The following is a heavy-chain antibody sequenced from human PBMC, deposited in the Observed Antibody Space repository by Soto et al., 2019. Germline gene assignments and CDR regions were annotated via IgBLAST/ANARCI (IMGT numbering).Heavy chain of an antibody. CDR3: AGPHDRAGLGT. CDR1: ENTFSTYL. J-gene: IGHJ5*02. Sequence: VKVSCKPSENTFSTYLVHRMRQVHGQGLQWMGWHNGYNGQTEYSQKFQGRVTITRDTSAKTAYLELRSLTSEDTAVYYCAGPHDRAGLGTWGQGTPVTVSS. V-gene: IGHV1-3*01. D-gene: IGHD1-1*01. CDR2: HNGYNGQT.